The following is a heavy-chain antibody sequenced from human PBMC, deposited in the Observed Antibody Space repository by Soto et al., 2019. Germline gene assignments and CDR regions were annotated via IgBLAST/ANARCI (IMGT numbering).Heavy chain of an antibody. D-gene: IGHD1-1*01. V-gene: IGHV1-3*01. CDR3: ASANWNGGYDSYSGMDV. J-gene: IGHJ6*02. Sequence: ASVKVSCKASGYTFTSYAMHWVRQAPGQRLEWMGWINAGNGNTKYSQKFQGRVTITRDTSASTAYMELSSLRSEDTAVYYCASANWNGGYDSYSGMDVWGQGTTVTVSS. CDR2: INAGNGNT. CDR1: GYTFTSYA.